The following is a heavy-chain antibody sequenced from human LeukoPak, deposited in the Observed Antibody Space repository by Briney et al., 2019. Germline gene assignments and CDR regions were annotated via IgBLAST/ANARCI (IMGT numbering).Heavy chain of an antibody. CDR1: GFTFSDYY. J-gene: IGHJ4*02. Sequence: PGGSLRLSCAGSGFTFSDYYMSWIRQAPGKGPEWVSYISSSDSTIKYTDSVKGRFTISRDNAKNSLFLQMNSLRADDTAVYYCARADCSSTSCYELDYWGQGTLVTVSS. D-gene: IGHD2-2*01. CDR3: ARADCSSTSCYELDY. CDR2: ISSSDSTI. V-gene: IGHV3-11*04.